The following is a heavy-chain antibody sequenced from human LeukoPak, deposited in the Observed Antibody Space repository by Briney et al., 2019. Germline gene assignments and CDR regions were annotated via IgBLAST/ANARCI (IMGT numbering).Heavy chain of an antibody. J-gene: IGHJ6*03. CDR2: IYHSGST. Sequence: SETLSLTCTVSGGSISSSNHYWGWIRQPPGKRLEWIGEIYHSGSTNYNPSLKSRVTISIDKSKNQFSLKLSSVTAADTAVYYCARIPIEYSSGWSNYYYYMDVWGKGTTVTVSS. CDR1: GGSISSSNHY. CDR3: ARIPIEYSSGWSNYYYYMDV. D-gene: IGHD6-19*01. V-gene: IGHV4-39*07.